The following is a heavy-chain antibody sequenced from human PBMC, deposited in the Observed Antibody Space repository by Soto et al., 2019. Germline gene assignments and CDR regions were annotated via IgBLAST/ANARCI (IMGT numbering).Heavy chain of an antibody. Sequence: EVQLVESGGGLVQPGGSLRLVCVDSGSTLESHWMAWVRQAPGKGLEWVANIRQDGTEIHYVEAVRGRFIISRDNAKKSVYLQMNSLRVDDSARYYCATEGDFWSGFYGLFGALGQGTLVTVSS. J-gene: IGHJ5*02. D-gene: IGHD3-3*01. CDR2: IRQDGTEI. V-gene: IGHV3-7*01. CDR3: ATEGDFWSGFYGLFGA. CDR1: GSTLESHW.